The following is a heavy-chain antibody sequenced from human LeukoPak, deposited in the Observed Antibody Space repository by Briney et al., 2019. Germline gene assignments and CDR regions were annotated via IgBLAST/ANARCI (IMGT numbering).Heavy chain of an antibody. J-gene: IGHJ4*02. D-gene: IGHD4-17*01. CDR1: GFTFSSYS. CDR3: ARASIFVATVDY. Sequence: GGSLILSCAASGFTFSSYSMNWVRQAPGKELEWVSSISGSSSYIYYADSVKGRFTISRDNAKNSLYLQMNSLRAEDTAVYYCARASIFVATVDYWGQGTLVTVSS. V-gene: IGHV3-21*01. CDR2: ISGSSSYI.